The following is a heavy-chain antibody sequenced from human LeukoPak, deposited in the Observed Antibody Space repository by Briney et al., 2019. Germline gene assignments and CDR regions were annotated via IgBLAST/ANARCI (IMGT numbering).Heavy chain of an antibody. V-gene: IGHV4-34*01. J-gene: IGHJ6*03. CDR3: ARAPFGVGYYYYYYMDV. CDR2: INHSGST. Sequence: SETLSLTCAVCGGSFSGYYWSWIRQPPGKGLEWIGEINHSGSTNYNPSLKSRVTISVDTSKNQFSLKLSSVTAADTAVYYCARAPFGVGYYYYYYMDVWGKGTTVTVSS. CDR1: GGSFSGYY. D-gene: IGHD3-3*01.